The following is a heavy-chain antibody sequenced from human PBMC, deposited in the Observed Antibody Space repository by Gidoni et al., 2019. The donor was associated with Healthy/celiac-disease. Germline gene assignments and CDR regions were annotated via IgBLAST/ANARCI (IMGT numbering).Heavy chain of an antibody. D-gene: IGHD3-16*02. J-gene: IGHJ4*02. CDR1: GGSISSGGYS. CDR3: ARGSLGELSSPIDY. CDR2: IYHSGST. V-gene: IGHV4-30-2*01. Sequence: QLQLQESGSGLVKPSQTLSLTCAVSGGSISSGGYSWSWLWQPPGKGLEWIGYIYHSGSTYYNPSLKSRVTISVDRSKNQFSLKLSSVTAADTAVYYCARGSLGELSSPIDYWGQGTLVTVSS.